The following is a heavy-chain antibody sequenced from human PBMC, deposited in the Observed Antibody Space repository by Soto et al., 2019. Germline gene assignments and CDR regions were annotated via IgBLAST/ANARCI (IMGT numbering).Heavy chain of an antibody. D-gene: IGHD6-13*01. V-gene: IGHV3-30-3*01. CDR1: GFTFSSCA. J-gene: IGHJ1*01. CDR2: ISYDGSNK. CDR3: ARAYSSSWYPAEYFQH. Sequence: QVQLVESGGGVVQPGRSLRLSCAASGFTFSSCAMHWVRQAPGKGLEWVAVISYDGSNKYYADSVKGRFTISRDNSKNTLYLQMNSLRAEDTAVYYCARAYSSSWYPAEYFQHWGQGTLVTVSS.